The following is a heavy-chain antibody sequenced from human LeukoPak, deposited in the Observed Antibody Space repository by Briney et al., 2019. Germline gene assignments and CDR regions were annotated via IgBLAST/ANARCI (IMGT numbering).Heavy chain of an antibody. Sequence: SGGSLRLSCTASGLALDENGMSWVRHDRGKGMEWVSGINCSGACTGYAVPLRGRFTISRYNAKISLFLQMDSLRAEDTALYYCARAPITSPFYFDYWGQGTLVTVSS. V-gene: IGHV3-20*04. J-gene: IGHJ4*02. D-gene: IGHD2-2*01. CDR1: GLALDENG. CDR3: ARAPITSPFYFDY. CDR2: INCSGACT.